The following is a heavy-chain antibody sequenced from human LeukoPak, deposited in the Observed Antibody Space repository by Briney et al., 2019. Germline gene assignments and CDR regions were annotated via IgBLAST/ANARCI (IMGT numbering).Heavy chain of an antibody. D-gene: IGHD2-15*01. J-gene: IGHJ4*02. CDR2: IKQDGSEK. V-gene: IGHV3-7*01. Sequence: GRSLRLSCAASGFTFSSYWMSWVRQAPGKGLEWVANIKQDGSEKYYVDSVKGRFTISRDNAKDSLYLQMNSLRVEDTAVYYCARDLSGPPFYWGQGTLVTVSS. CDR1: GFTFSSYW. CDR3: ARDLSGPPFY.